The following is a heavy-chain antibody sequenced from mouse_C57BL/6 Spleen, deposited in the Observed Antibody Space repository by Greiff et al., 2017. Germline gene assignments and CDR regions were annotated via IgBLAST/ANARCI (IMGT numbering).Heavy chain of an antibody. CDR1: GYTFTDYE. CDR2: IDPETGGT. J-gene: IGHJ3*01. Sequence: QVQLQQSGAELVRPGASVTLSCKASGYTFTDYEMHWVKQTPVHGLEWIGAIDPETGGTAYNQKFKGKAILTADKSSSTSYMELRSLTSEDSAVYYCTRLLRGAYWGQWTLVTVSA. CDR3: TRLLRGAY. D-gene: IGHD1-1*01. V-gene: IGHV1-15*01.